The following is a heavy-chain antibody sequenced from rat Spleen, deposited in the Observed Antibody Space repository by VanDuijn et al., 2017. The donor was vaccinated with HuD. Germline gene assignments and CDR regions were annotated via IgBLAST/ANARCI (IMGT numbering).Heavy chain of an antibody. CDR2: IWTGGIT. CDR3: TSLFLPHSRAFDN. D-gene: IGHD1-2*01. Sequence: QVPLKESGPGLVQPSQTLSLTCSVSGFSLTSYHVSWVRQPPGKGLEWMGVIWTGGITAYNSLLKSRLSISRDTSKSQVFLKMNSLQTDDTAIYFCTSLFLPHSRAFDNWGQGVMVTVSS. V-gene: IGHV2-43*01. J-gene: IGHJ2*01. CDR1: GFSLTSYH.